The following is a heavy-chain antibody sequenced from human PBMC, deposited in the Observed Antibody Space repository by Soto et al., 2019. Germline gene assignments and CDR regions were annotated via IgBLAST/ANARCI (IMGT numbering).Heavy chain of an antibody. D-gene: IGHD5-18*01. J-gene: IGHJ4*02. CDR2: IYYSGST. V-gene: IGHV4-59*12. Sequence: SETLSLTCTVSGGSISSYYWSWIRQPPGKGLEWIGYIYYSGSTYYNPSLKSRVTISVDTSKNQFSLKLSSVTAADTAVYYCARVQRGYSYGLDYWGQGTLVTVSS. CDR1: GGSISSYY. CDR3: ARVQRGYSYGLDY.